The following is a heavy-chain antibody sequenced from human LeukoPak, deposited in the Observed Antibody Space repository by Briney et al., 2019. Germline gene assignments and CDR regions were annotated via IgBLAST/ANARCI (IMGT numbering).Heavy chain of an antibody. CDR1: GGSFSGYY. CDR3: AYSSSSYYYYGMDV. J-gene: IGHJ6*02. CDR2: INHSGST. Sequence: SETLSPTCAVYGGSFSGYYWSWIRQPPGKGLEWIGEINHSGSTNYNPSLKSRVTISVDTSKNQFSLKLSSVTAADTAVYYCAYSSSSYYYYGMDVWGQGTTVTVSS. D-gene: IGHD6-6*01. V-gene: IGHV4-34*01.